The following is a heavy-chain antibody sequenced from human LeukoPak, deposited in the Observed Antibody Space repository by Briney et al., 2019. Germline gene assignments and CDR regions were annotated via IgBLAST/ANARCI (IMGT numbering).Heavy chain of an antibody. CDR1: GGSISCSSYY. CDR3: ARRDTYSSGWYYYYYGMDV. V-gene: IGHV4-39*01. J-gene: IGHJ6*02. Sequence: SETLSLTCTVSGGSISCSSYYWGWIRQPPGKGLEWIGSIYYSGSTYYNPSLKSRVTISVDTSKNQFSLKLSSVTAADTAVYYCARRDTYSSGWYYYYYGMDVWGQGTTVTVSS. D-gene: IGHD6-19*01. CDR2: IYYSGST.